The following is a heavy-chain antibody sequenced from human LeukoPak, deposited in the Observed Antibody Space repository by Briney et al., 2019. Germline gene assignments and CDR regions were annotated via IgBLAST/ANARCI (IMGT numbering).Heavy chain of an antibody. CDR3: ARLRAAAGPYYFDY. D-gene: IGHD6-13*01. J-gene: IGHJ4*02. CDR2: MHYSGNT. Sequence: SETLSLTCTVSGGSIGSSDYYWGWIRQPPGKGLEWIGYMHYSGNTYYNSSLKSRVTIFVDTSKNHLSLNLRSATAADTAVYYCARLRAAAGPYYFDYWGQGTLATVSS. CDR1: GGSIGSSDYY. V-gene: IGHV4-39*02.